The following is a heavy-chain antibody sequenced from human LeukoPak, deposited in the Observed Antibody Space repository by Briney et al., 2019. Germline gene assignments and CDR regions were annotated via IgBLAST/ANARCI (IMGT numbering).Heavy chain of an antibody. CDR2: IKSKTDGGTT. CDR1: GFTFSNAW. CDR3: TTDHMVRGAHYDY. Sequence: GGSLRLSCAASGFTFSNAWMSWVRQAPGKGLEWVGRIKSKTDGGTTDYAAPVKGRFTISRDDSKNTLYLQMDSLKTEDTAVYYCTTDHMVRGAHYDYSGQGTLVTVSS. J-gene: IGHJ4*02. V-gene: IGHV3-15*01. D-gene: IGHD3-10*01.